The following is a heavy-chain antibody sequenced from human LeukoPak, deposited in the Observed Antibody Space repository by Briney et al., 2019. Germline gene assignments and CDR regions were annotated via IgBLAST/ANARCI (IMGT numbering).Heavy chain of an antibody. J-gene: IGHJ4*02. D-gene: IGHD2-15*01. CDR3: ARSGYCTGGSCYSGPIG. V-gene: IGHV4-31*03. CDR2: IYYSGTT. CDR1: GGSISSGGYY. Sequence: SQTLSLTCTVSGGSISSGGYYWSWIRQHPGKGLEWIGYIYYSGTTSYNPSLKSRVTISLDTSRNQFSLKLSSVTAADTAVYYCARSGYCTGGSCYSGPIGWAQGTLVTVSS.